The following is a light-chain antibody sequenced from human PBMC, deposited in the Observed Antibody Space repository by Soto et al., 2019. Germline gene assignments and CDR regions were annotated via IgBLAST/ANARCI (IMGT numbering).Light chain of an antibody. Sequence: VLTQPPSASGTPGQRVTISCSGSSSNIGSNTVNWYQQLPGTAPKLLIYSNNQRPSGVPDRFSGSKSGTSASLAISGLQSENEADYYCAAWDDSLNGRYVFGPGTRSPS. J-gene: IGLJ1*01. CDR2: SNN. V-gene: IGLV1-44*01. CDR1: SSNIGSNT. CDR3: AAWDDSLNGRYV.